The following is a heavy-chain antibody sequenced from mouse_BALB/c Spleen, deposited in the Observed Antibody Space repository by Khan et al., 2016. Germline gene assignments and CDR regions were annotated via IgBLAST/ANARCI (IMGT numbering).Heavy chain of an antibody. D-gene: IGHD1-1*01. J-gene: IGHJ4*01. Sequence: EVQLQESGPSLVKLSQTLSLTCSVTGDSITSGYWNWIRKFPGNNLEYMGYISHSGSTYYNPSLKSRISITRDTSKNQYYLQLNSVTTEDTATYYAAIYDGSTYLRGMDYWGQGTSVTVSS. V-gene: IGHV3-8*02. CDR3: AIYDGSTYLRGMDY. CDR2: ISHSGST. CDR1: GDSITSGY.